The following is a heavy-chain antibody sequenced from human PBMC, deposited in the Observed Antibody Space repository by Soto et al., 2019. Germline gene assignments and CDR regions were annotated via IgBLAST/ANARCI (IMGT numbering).Heavy chain of an antibody. CDR3: ARELPPVDY. CDR1: GYTFSSYH. CDR2: ISASNGNT. J-gene: IGHJ4*02. Sequence: QIQLVQSGAEVKKPGASVKVSCKASGYTFSSYHITWVRQAPGQGLEWMGWISASNGNTNYAQNLQGRVTMTTDPSTSTAYMALRSLRSDDTAVYYCARELPPVDYWGKGTLVTVSS. V-gene: IGHV1-18*01.